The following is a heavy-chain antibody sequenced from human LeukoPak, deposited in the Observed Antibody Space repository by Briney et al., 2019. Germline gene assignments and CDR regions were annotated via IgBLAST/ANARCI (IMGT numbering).Heavy chain of an antibody. J-gene: IGHJ1*01. D-gene: IGHD2-15*01. CDR3: VKDRERGGSGPIRR. CDR1: GFTFHDYN. V-gene: IGHV3-43*01. CDR2: ISWDDGST. Sequence: PGGSLRLSCAASGFTFHDYNMHWVRQAPGKGLEWVSHISWDDGSTYYADSVKGRFTISRDNSKNSLYLQMNSLRIEDTALYYCVKDRERGGSGPIRRWGQGTLVTVSS.